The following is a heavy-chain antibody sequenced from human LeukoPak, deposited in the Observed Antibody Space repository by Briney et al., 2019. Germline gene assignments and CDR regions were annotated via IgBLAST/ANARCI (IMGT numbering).Heavy chain of an antibody. Sequence: GGSLRLSCSASGFTFSSYAMHWVRQSPGKGLEYVSAISSNGGSTYYADSVKGRFTISRDNSKNTLYLQMSSLRAEDTAVYYCAKVRPYYDFWSGPDYWGQGTLVTVSS. V-gene: IGHV3-64D*09. J-gene: IGHJ4*02. CDR2: ISSNGGST. D-gene: IGHD3-3*01. CDR3: AKVRPYYDFWSGPDY. CDR1: GFTFSSYA.